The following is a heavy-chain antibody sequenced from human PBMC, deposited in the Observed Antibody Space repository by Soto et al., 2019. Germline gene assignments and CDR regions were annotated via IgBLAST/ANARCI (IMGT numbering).Heavy chain of an antibody. CDR3: ARDRVLDIAAGGVYYYGMDV. Sequence: QVQLVESGGGVVQPGRSLRLSCAASGFTFSSYGMHWVRQAPGKGLEWVAVIWYDGSNKYYADSVKGRFTISRDNSKKTLYLPLNSLRVEDTAVYCCARDRVLDIAAGGVYYYGMDVWGQGTTVTVSS. CDR1: GFTFSSYG. V-gene: IGHV3-33*01. CDR2: IWYDGSNK. D-gene: IGHD6-13*01. J-gene: IGHJ6*02.